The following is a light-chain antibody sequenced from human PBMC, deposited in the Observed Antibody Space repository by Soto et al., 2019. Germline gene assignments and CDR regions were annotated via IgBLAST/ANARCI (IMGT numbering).Light chain of an antibody. Sequence: QSALTQPASVSGSPGQSINISCTGTSSDVGGKNYVSWYQQHPGKGPKLMIFDVSFRPSGVSSRFSGSKSGNTASLTISGLQAEDEADYYCSSYRSGTVVFGGGTKLTVL. V-gene: IGLV2-14*03. J-gene: IGLJ2*01. CDR2: DVS. CDR1: SSDVGGKNY. CDR3: SSYRSGTVV.